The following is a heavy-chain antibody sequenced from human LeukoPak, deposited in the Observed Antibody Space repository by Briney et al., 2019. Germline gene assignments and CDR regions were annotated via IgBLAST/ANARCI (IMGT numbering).Heavy chain of an antibody. CDR1: GGSLSGYY. V-gene: IGHV4-34*01. D-gene: IGHD6-25*01. Sequence: SETLSLTCAVYGGSLSGYYWSWIRQSPGKGLEWIGEINHSGSTNFNPSLTSRVTISVDTSKNQFSLKLSSVTAADTAVYYCARVRIAAYFDYWGQGTLVTVSS. CDR2: INHSGST. CDR3: ARVRIAAYFDY. J-gene: IGHJ4*02.